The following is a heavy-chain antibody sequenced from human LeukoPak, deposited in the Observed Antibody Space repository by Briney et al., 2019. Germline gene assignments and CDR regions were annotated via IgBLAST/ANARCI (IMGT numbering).Heavy chain of an antibody. CDR1: GFTFSTYG. CDR3: ARDYCSGGSCREYFQH. V-gene: IGHV3-30*03. CDR2: ISYDGSNK. D-gene: IGHD2-15*01. J-gene: IGHJ1*01. Sequence: GRSLRLSCAASGFTFSTYGMHWVRQAPGKGLEWVAVISYDGSNKYYADSVKGRSTISRDNSKNTLYLQMNSLRAEDTAVYYCARDYCSGGSCREYFQHWGQGTLVTVSS.